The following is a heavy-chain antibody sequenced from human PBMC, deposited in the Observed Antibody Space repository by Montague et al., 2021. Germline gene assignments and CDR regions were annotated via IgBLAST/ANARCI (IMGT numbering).Heavy chain of an antibody. J-gene: IGHJ6*02. Sequence: SETLSLTCTVSGGSISSSSYYWGCLRPPPGKGLEWIGSNYYSSGYNHSPTRQSRLTISVDTTKNQFSLKLRSVTAADTAVYYGAVTPSLDYHGMDVWGQGTTVTVSS. CDR3: AVTPSLDYHGMDV. CDR2: NYYSSGY. D-gene: IGHD4-23*01. CDR1: GGSISSSSYY. V-gene: IGHV4-39*01.